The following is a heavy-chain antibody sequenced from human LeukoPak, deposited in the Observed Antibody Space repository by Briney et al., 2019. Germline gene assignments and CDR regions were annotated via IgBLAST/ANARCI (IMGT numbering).Heavy chain of an antibody. CDR3: ARGRMLNWFDP. CDR1: GGSISSSISY. D-gene: IGHD2-8*01. V-gene: IGHV4-39*07. J-gene: IGHJ5*02. Sequence: PSETLSLTCSVSGGSISSSISYWGWIRQSPGKGLEWIGTYYYSGRTYYNPSLTSRVTISVDTSKNQFSLNLSSVTAADTAVYYCARGRMLNWFDPWGQGTLVTVSS. CDR2: YYYSGRT.